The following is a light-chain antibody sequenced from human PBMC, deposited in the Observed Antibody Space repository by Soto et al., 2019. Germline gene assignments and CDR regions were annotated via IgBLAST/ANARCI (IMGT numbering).Light chain of an antibody. J-gene: IGLJ1*01. Sequence: QSVLTQPASVSGAPGKRVTISCTGSSSNVGAGYDVHWSQKLPGPAPKLLTYGNSNRPSGVPDRFSGSTSGTSASLAITGLQAEDESDCYCQSYNSSRGLSKVFGTGTKLTVL. CDR1: SSNVGAGYD. CDR2: GNS. V-gene: IGLV1-40*01. CDR3: QSYNSSRGLSKV.